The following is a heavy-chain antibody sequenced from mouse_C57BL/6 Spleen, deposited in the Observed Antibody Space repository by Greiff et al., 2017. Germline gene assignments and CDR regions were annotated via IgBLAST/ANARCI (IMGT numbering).Heavy chain of an antibody. J-gene: IGHJ4*01. CDR3: AREAYRDY. Sequence: QVQLQQPGAELVMPGASVKLSCKASGYTFTSYWMHWVKQRSGPGLEWIGEIDPSDSYTNNNQKFKGKSTLTVDKSSSTAYMQLSSLTSEDSAVYYCAREAYRDYWGKGTSVTVSS. CDR2: IDPSDSYT. V-gene: IGHV1-69*01. CDR1: GYTFTSYW. D-gene: IGHD2-10*01.